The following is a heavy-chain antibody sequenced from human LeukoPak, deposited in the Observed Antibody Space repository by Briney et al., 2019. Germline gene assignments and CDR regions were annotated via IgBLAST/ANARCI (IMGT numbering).Heavy chain of an antibody. V-gene: IGHV3-20*04. D-gene: IGHD2-2*02. CDR3: AKVFNRPVVPAAIGFDY. CDR2: INWNGGST. J-gene: IGHJ4*02. Sequence: PGGSLRLSCAASGFTFDDYGMSWVRQAPGKGLEWVSGINWNGGSTGYADSVKGRFTISRDNAKNTLYLQMNSLRAEDTAVYYCAKVFNRPVVPAAIGFDYWGQGTLVTVSS. CDR1: GFTFDDYG.